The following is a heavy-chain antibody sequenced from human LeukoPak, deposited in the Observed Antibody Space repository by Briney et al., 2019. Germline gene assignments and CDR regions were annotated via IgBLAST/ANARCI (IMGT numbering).Heavy chain of an antibody. CDR1: GFTFRSHG. V-gene: IGHV3-33*03. Sequence: GGTLRLSCAASGFTFRSHGMHWVRQAPGKGLEWVAFIWYDGSNKYYTDSVKGRFTISKDNAKNTVYLQMNNLRAEDTAVYYCVSFYETYWGRGTQVTVSS. CDR2: IWYDGSNK. J-gene: IGHJ4*02. CDR3: VSFYETY. D-gene: IGHD2-2*01.